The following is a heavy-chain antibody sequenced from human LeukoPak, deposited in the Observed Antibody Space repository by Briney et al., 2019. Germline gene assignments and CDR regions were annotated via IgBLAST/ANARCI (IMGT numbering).Heavy chain of an antibody. D-gene: IGHD1-26*01. J-gene: IGHJ4*02. Sequence: PGGSLRLSCAASGFTFSTYWMSWVCQAPGKGLEWIGSIHYSGNTYYNPSLKSPVTISVDTSKNQFSLNLSSVTAADTAVYYCAGRVGATIWTGMEFWGQGILVTVSS. CDR2: IHYSGNT. V-gene: IGHV4-59*05. CDR1: GFTFSTYW. CDR3: AGRVGATIWTGMEF.